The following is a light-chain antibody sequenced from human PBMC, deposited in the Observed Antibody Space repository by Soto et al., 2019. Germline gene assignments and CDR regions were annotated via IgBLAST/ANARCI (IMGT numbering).Light chain of an antibody. V-gene: IGLV2-11*01. CDR1: SSDVGGYNL. Sequence: QSALTQPRSVSGSPGQSVTISCTGTSSDVGGYNLVSWYQQHPGKAPKLMIYDVSKRPSGVPDRFSGSKSGNTASLTISGLEAEDEDDYYCCSHGGSYPGVFGTGTQLNVL. CDR3: CSHGGSYPGV. CDR2: DVS. J-gene: IGLJ1*01.